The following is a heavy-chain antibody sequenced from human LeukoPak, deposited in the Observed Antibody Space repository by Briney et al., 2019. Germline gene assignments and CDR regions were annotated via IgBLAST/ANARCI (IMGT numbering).Heavy chain of an antibody. CDR1: GFTFSSYS. CDR3: ARSRFYFDY. CDR2: ISSSSSYI. V-gene: IGHV3-21*01. Sequence: GGSLRLSCAASGFTFSSYSMNWVRQAPGKGLEWVSSISSSSSYIYYADSLKGRFTISRDNAKNSLYLQLNSLRAEDTAVYYCARSRFYFDYWGQGTLVTVSS. J-gene: IGHJ4*02.